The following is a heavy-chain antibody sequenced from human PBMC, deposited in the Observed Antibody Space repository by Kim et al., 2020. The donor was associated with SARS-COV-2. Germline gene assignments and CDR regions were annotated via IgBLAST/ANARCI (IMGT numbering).Heavy chain of an antibody. CDR1: GFTFSQAW. Sequence: GGSLRLSCATSGFTFSQAWMSWVRQAPGKGLEWVGRIKPKSDGTIEYAAPVKGRFTISRDDSANTLYLQMDSLKTEDTAVYYCTTSFDYWGQGTLVIVSS. CDR2: IKPKSDGTI. J-gene: IGHJ4*02. V-gene: IGHV3-15*01. CDR3: TTSFDY.